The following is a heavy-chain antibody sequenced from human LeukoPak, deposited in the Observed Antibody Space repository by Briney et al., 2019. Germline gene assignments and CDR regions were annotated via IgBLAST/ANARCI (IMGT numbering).Heavy chain of an antibody. D-gene: IGHD6-13*01. CDR2: INPNSGNT. V-gene: IGHV1-8*01. Sequence: ASVKVSCKASGYTFTSYDINWVRQATGQGLEWMGWINPNSGNTGYAQKFQGRVTMTRNTSISTAYMELSSLRSEDTAVYYCARRRAVSSWYHRDAFDIWGQGTMVTVSS. J-gene: IGHJ3*02. CDR1: GYTFTSYD. CDR3: ARRRAVSSWYHRDAFDI.